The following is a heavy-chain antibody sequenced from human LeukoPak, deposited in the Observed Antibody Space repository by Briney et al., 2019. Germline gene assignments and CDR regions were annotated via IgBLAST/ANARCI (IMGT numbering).Heavy chain of an antibody. V-gene: IGHV5-51*01. CDR2: IYPGDSDT. Sequence: GESLKISCKGSGYSFTSYWIGWVRQLPGKGLEWMGIIYPGDSDTRYSPSFQGQVTISADKSISTAYLQWSSLKASDTAMYYCARIPYGDYGETRFDYWGQGTLVTVSS. D-gene: IGHD4-17*01. CDR1: GYSFTSYW. J-gene: IGHJ4*02. CDR3: ARIPYGDYGETRFDY.